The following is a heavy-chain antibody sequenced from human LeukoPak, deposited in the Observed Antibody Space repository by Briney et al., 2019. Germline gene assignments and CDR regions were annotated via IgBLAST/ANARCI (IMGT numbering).Heavy chain of an antibody. D-gene: IGHD2-15*01. CDR1: GFTFSSYG. V-gene: IGHV3-30*18. CDR3: AKDRKAGSLQH. CDR2: ISYDGSNK. J-gene: IGHJ1*01. Sequence: GGSLRLSCAASGFTFSSYGMHWVRQAPGKGLEWVAVISYDGSNKYYADSVKGRFTISRDNSKNTLYLQMNSLRAEDTAVYYCAKDRKAGSLQHWGQGTLVTVSS.